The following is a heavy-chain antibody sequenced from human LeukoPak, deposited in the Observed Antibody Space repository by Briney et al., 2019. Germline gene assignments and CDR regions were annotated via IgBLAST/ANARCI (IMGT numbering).Heavy chain of an antibody. V-gene: IGHV3-30*02. CDR2: IRYDGSNK. CDR1: GFTFSSYG. CDR3: ARNYYDSSGYLDY. J-gene: IGHJ4*02. D-gene: IGHD3-22*01. Sequence: GGSLRLSCAASGFTFSSYGMHWVRQAPGKGLEWVAFIRYDGSNKYYADSVKGRFTISRDNSKNTLYLQMNSLRAEDTAVYYCARNYYDSSGYLDYWGQGTLVTVSS.